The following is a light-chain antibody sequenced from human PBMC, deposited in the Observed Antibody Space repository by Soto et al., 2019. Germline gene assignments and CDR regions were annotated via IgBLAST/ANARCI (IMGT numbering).Light chain of an antibody. Sequence: QSALTQPASVSGSPGQSITISCTGTSSDVGGYNYVSWYQQHPGKAPKLMIYAVSQRPSGVSNRFSGSKSGNTASLPISGLQDEDEADYYCTSYTSSSTYVFGTGTKLTV. V-gene: IGLV2-14*01. J-gene: IGLJ1*01. CDR1: SSDVGGYNY. CDR2: AVS. CDR3: TSYTSSSTYV.